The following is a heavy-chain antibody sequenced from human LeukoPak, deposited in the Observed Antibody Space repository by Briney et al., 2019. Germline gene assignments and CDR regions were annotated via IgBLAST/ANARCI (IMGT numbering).Heavy chain of an antibody. V-gene: IGHV3-53*04. CDR2: IYSGGST. CDR1: GFSFSSYW. D-gene: IGHD5-12*01. Sequence: GGSLRLSCAASGFSFSSYWMHWVRQAPGKGLEWVSVIYSGGSTFYADSVKGRFTISRHNSRNTLYLQMNSLRAEDTAVYYCGYSGYDFPFDYWGQGTLVTVSS. J-gene: IGHJ4*02. CDR3: GYSGYDFPFDY.